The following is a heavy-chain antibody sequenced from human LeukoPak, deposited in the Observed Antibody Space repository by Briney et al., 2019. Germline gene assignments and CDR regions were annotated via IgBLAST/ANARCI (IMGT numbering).Heavy chain of an antibody. CDR2: INPNSGGT. D-gene: IGHD3-22*01. Sequence: ASVKVSCKASGYTFTCYYMHWVRQAPGQGLEWMGWINPNSGGTNYAQKFQGRVTMTRDTSISTAYMELSRLRSDDTAVYYCARDDTNYDSKNWFDPWGQGTLVTVSS. V-gene: IGHV1-2*02. J-gene: IGHJ5*02. CDR3: ARDDTNYDSKNWFDP. CDR1: GYTFTCYY.